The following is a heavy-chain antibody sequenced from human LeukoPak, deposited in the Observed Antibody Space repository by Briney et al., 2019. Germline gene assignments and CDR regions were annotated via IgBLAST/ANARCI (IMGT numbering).Heavy chain of an antibody. CDR3: ARDPATWWFDP. V-gene: IGHV4-4*07. Sequence: PSETLSLTCTVSGGSISTYYWSWIRQPAGKGLEWIGHIYTSGSTNYNPSLKSRVTMSIDTSKNQFSLKLSSVTAAGTAIYYRARDPATWWFDPWGQGTLVTVSS. CDR1: GGSISTYY. CDR2: IYTSGST. D-gene: IGHD2-15*01. J-gene: IGHJ5*02.